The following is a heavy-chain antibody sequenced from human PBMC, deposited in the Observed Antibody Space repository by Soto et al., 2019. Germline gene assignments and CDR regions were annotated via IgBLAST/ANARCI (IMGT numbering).Heavy chain of an antibody. Sequence: GGSLRLSCAASGFTFSVYAMSWVRQPPGKGLEWVSTISGSGGSTYYADSVKGRFTISRDNSKNTLYLQMNSLRAEDTAVYYCAKGLSSGWYLPFDPWGQGTLVTSPQ. CDR2: ISGSGGST. V-gene: IGHV3-23*01. CDR1: GFTFSVYA. CDR3: AKGLSSGWYLPFDP. D-gene: IGHD6-19*01. J-gene: IGHJ5*02.